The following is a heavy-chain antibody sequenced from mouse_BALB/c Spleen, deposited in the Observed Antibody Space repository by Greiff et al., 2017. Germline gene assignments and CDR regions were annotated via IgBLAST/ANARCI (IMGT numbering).Heavy chain of an antibody. V-gene: IGHV14-3*02. CDR1: GFNIKDTY. J-gene: IGHJ3*01. CDR2: IDPANGNT. CDR3: ARNDGYYVDLAY. Sequence: VQLQQSGAELVKPGASVKLSCTASGFNIKDTYMHWVKQRPEQGLEWIGRIDPANGNTKYDPKFQGKATITADTSSNTAYLQLSSLTSEDTAVYYCARNDGYYVDLAYWGQGTPVTVSA. D-gene: IGHD2-3*01.